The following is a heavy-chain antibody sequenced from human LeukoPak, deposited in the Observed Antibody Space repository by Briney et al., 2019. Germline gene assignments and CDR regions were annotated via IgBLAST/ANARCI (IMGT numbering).Heavy chain of an antibody. J-gene: IGHJ5*02. CDR1: GGSFSGYS. CDR3: ARVTPSLYNWFDP. CDR2: NSHSGST. Sequence: SETLSLTCAVYGGSFSGYSWAWIRQPPGKGLEWIGENSHSGSTTYNPSLKSRVTISVDTSKNQFSLKLSSVTAADTAVYYCARVTPSLYNWFDPWGQGTLVTVSS. V-gene: IGHV4-34*01.